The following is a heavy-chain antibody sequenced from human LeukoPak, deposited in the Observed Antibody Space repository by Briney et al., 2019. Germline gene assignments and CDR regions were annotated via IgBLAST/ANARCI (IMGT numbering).Heavy chain of an antibody. CDR1: GYVFTNYW. Sequence: GESLKISCKGSGYVFTNYWIAWVRQMPEKGLEWMGIIYPADSDIRYSPSFQGQVAISVDKSLTSAYLQWNSLKASDTAMYYCARQRFTSQPFDYWGQGTLVTVSS. CDR3: ARQRFTSQPFDY. D-gene: IGHD2-2*01. CDR2: IYPADSDI. J-gene: IGHJ4*02. V-gene: IGHV5-51*01.